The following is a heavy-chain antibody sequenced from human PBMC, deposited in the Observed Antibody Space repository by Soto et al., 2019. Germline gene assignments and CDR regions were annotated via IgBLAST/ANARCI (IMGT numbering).Heavy chain of an antibody. J-gene: IGHJ4*02. CDR3: ARAVRLHLGELSLYPTAPYFDY. V-gene: IGHV4-31*03. CDR1: GGSISSGGYY. CDR2: IYYSGST. D-gene: IGHD3-16*02. Sequence: QVQLQESGPGLVKPSQTLSHTCTVSGGSISSGGYYWSWIRQHPGKGLEWIGYIYYSGSTYYNPSLKRRVTISVDTSKNQFSLKLSSVTAADTAVYYCARAVRLHLGELSLYPTAPYFDYWGQGTLVTVSS.